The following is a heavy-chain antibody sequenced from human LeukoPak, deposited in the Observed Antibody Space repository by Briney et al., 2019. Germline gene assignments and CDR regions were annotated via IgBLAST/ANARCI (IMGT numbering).Heavy chain of an antibody. Sequence: GASVKVSCKASGYTFTSYAMHWVRQAPGQRLEWMGWINAGNGNTKYSQKFQGRVTITRDTSASTAYMELSSLRSEDTAVYYCARARPNIAAAAPKSGYYYGMDVWGQGTTVTVSS. CDR1: GYTFTSYA. CDR3: ARARPNIAAAAPKSGYYYGMDV. CDR2: INAGNGNT. J-gene: IGHJ6*02. V-gene: IGHV1-3*01. D-gene: IGHD6-13*01.